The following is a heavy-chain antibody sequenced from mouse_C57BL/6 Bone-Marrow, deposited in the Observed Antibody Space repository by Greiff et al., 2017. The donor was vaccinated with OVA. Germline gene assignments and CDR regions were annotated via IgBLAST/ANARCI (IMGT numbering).Heavy chain of an antibody. Sequence: VQLQQSGAELVRPGASVKFSCTASGFNIKDAYMHWVKQRPEQGLEWIGWIDPENGDPEYASKFQGKATITADTSANTEYMQLRSLKSEDTAVYYCTAITTVVEGYWGQGTSVTVSS. J-gene: IGHJ4*01. D-gene: IGHD1-1*01. CDR1: GFNIKDAY. CDR2: IDPENGDP. CDR3: TAITTVVEGY. V-gene: IGHV14-4*01.